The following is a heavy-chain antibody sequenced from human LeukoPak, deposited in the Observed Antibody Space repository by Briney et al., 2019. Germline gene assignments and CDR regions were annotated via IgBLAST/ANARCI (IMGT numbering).Heavy chain of an antibody. J-gene: IGHJ5*02. V-gene: IGHV3-30-3*01. CDR2: ISHDGSNK. CDR1: GFTFSSYA. Sequence: GRSLRLSCAASGFTFSSYAMHWVRQAPGKELEWEAVISHDGSNKYYADSVEGRFTISRDNSKNTLYLQMNSLRAEDTAVYYCARESGGYCSSTSCLGFDPWGQGTLVTVSS. CDR3: ARESGGYCSSTSCLGFDP. D-gene: IGHD2-2*01.